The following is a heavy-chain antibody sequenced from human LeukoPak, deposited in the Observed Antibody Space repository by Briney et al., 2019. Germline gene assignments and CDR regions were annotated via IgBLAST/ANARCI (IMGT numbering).Heavy chain of an antibody. CDR3: ARARKSGGITMIRGVKDRGWFDP. Sequence: GGSLRLSCAASGFTFSSYGMYWVRQAPGKGLEWVAFTRYDGSNKYYADSVKGRFTISRDNSKNTLYLQMNSLRAEDTAVYYCARARKSGGITMIRGVKDRGWFDPWGQGTLVTVSS. D-gene: IGHD3-10*01. J-gene: IGHJ5*02. CDR1: GFTFSSYG. CDR2: TRYDGSNK. V-gene: IGHV3-30*02.